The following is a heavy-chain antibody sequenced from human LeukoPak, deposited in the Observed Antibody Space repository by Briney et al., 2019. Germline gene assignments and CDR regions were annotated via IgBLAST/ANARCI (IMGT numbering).Heavy chain of an antibody. D-gene: IGHD3-3*01. CDR2: IKGDGSST. Sequence: PGGSLRLSCAASGFTFSSYWMHWVRHTPGKGLVWVSRIKGDGSSTSYADSVKGRFTISRDNSKNTLYLQMNSLRAEDTGVYYCARDLAFWSDYYSRSRDWYFDLWGRGNLITVSS. J-gene: IGHJ2*01. CDR1: GFTFSSYW. CDR3: ARDLAFWSDYYSRSRDWYFDL. V-gene: IGHV3-74*01.